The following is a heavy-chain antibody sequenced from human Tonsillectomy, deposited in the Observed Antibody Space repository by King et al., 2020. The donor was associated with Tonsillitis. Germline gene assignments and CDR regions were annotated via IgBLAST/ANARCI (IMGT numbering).Heavy chain of an antibody. CDR1: GFDFSSYG. CDR2: ISFDARRE. D-gene: IGHD6-19*01. J-gene: IGHJ4*02. CDR3: ARERLYSSGWGIDY. Sequence: VQLVESGGGVVQPGGSLRLWCASSGFDFSSYGMHWVRQAPGKGLQWVAVISFDARRETYADSVKGRFTISRDNSEKTLYLQMNSLRAEDTAVYYCARERLYSSGWGIDYWGQGSLVTVSS. V-gene: IGHV3-33*05.